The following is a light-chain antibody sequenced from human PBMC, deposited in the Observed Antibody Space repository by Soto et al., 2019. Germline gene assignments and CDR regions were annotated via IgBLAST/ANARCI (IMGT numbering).Light chain of an antibody. CDR1: QSVRNY. CDR3: QHHSKMPLT. Sequence: EIVLTQSPATLSLSPGERATLSCRASQSVRNYLAWYQQKPGQAPRLLIYDASNRATGIPARFSGTGSGTDFTLTISRLEHEDFAIYYCQHHSKMPLTFGHGTKVDLK. V-gene: IGKV3-11*01. J-gene: IGKJ1*01. CDR2: DAS.